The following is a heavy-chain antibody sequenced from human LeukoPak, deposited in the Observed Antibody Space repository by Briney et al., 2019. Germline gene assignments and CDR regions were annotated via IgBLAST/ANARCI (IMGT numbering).Heavy chain of an antibody. V-gene: IGHV3-7*01. J-gene: IGHJ3*02. D-gene: IGHD6-19*01. CDR2: IKQDGSEK. Sequence: PGGSLRLSCAASGFTFSSYWMSWVRQAPGKGLEWVANIKQDGSEKYYVDSVEGRFTISRDNAKNSLYLQMNSLRAEDTAVYYCARLDGSGRFGLTFDIWGQGTMVTVSS. CDR3: ARLDGSGRFGLTFDI. CDR1: GFTFSSYW.